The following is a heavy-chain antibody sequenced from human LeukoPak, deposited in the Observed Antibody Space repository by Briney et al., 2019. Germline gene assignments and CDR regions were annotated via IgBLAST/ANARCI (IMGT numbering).Heavy chain of an antibody. CDR1: GFAVSSNY. D-gene: IGHD3-16*01. CDR2: IYSGGST. J-gene: IGHJ4*02. Sequence: GGSLRLSCAASGFAVSSNYMNWVRQAPGKGLEWVSIIYSGGSTYYADSVKGRFTISRDNSKNTLYLQMNSLRVEDTAVYCCARTDYSHFDYWGQGTLVTVSS. CDR3: ARTDYSHFDY. V-gene: IGHV3-66*02.